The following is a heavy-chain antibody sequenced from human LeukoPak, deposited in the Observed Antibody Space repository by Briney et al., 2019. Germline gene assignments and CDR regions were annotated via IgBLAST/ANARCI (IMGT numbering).Heavy chain of an antibody. J-gene: IGHJ3*02. D-gene: IGHD2-15*01. CDR3: ARVFVVVGSTDAFDI. Sequence: GGSLRLSCAASGFTVSSNNMSWVRQAPGKGLEWVSAISGSGGSTYYADSVKGRFTISRDNSKNTLYLQMNSLRAEDTAVYYCARVFVVVGSTDAFDIWGQGTVVTVSS. CDR1: GFTVSSNN. CDR2: ISGSGGST. V-gene: IGHV3-23*01.